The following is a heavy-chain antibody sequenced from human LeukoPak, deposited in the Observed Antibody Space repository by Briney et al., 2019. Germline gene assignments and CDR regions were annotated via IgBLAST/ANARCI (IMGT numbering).Heavy chain of an antibody. V-gene: IGHV4-30-4*01. D-gene: IGHD4-23*01. J-gene: IGHJ4*02. Sequence: SETLSLTCTVSGGSISSGDYYWSWIRQPPGKGLEWIGYIYYSGSTYNNPSLKSRVTISVDTSKNQFSLKLSSVTAADTAVYYCARDLLNEGNHLDYWGQGTLVTVSS. CDR3: ARDLLNEGNHLDY. CDR1: GGSISSGDYY. CDR2: IYYSGST.